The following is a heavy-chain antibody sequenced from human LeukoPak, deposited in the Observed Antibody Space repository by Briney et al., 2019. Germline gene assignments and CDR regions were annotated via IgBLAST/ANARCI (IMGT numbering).Heavy chain of an antibody. CDR1: GGTFSSYA. CDR3: ARGGMSLSNTEPFDY. CDR2: IIPILGIA. J-gene: IGHJ4*02. Sequence: GASVKVSCKASGGTFSSYAISWVRQAPGQGLEWMGRIIPILGIANYAQKFQGRVTITADKSTSTAYMELSSLRSEDTAVYYCARGGMSLSNTEPFDYWGQGTLGTVSS. V-gene: IGHV1-69*04. D-gene: IGHD5-18*01.